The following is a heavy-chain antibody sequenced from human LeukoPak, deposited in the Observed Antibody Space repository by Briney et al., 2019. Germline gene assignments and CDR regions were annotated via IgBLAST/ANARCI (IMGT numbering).Heavy chain of an antibody. CDR2: IFYSGST. J-gene: IGHJ6*04. Sequence: SETLSLTCTVSGGSISISSYYWGWIRQPPGKGLDWIGSIFYSGSTYYNPSLKSRVTISVDTCKTQFSLKLSSVTAADTAVYYCARRKLQWLVSFRLAVETAMDVWGKGTTVTISS. CDR1: GGSISISSYY. V-gene: IGHV4-39*01. D-gene: IGHD6-19*01. CDR3: ARRKLQWLVSFRLAVETAMDV.